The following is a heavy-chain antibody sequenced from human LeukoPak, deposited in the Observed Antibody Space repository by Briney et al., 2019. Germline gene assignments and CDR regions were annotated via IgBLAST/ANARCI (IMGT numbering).Heavy chain of an antibody. J-gene: IGHJ5*02. D-gene: IGHD5-24*01. Sequence: GGSLRLSCAASGFDLSTYEMNWVRQAPGKGLEWIADITISGHTKNYADSVKGRFSISRDNARTSLYLQMHSLRVEDTGVYYCARGDPHADLWGQGTLVTVSS. V-gene: IGHV3-48*03. CDR3: ARGDPHADL. CDR2: ITISGHTK. CDR1: GFDLSTYE.